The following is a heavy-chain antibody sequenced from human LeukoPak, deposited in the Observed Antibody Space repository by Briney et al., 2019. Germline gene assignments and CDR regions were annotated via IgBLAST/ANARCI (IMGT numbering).Heavy chain of an antibody. CDR2: ISSSSSYI. V-gene: IGHV3-21*01. Sequence: GGSLRLSCAASGFTFSSYSINWVRQAPGKGLEWVSSISSSSSYIYYADSVKGRFTISRDNAKNSLYLQMNSLRAEDTAVYYCARREIVGATSNYWGQGTLVTVSS. CDR3: ARREIVGATSNY. J-gene: IGHJ4*02. D-gene: IGHD1-26*01. CDR1: GFTFSSYS.